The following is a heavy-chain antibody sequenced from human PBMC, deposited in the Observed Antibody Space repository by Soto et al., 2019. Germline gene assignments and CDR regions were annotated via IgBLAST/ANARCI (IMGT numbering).Heavy chain of an antibody. CDR2: IIPIFGTA. D-gene: IGHD3-3*01. Sequence: SVKVSCKASGGTFSSYAISWVRQAPGQGREWMGGIIPIFGTANYAQKFQGRVTITADESTSTAYMELSSLRSEDTAVYYCARAITDFWSGQSPPYYYYYGMDVWGQGTTVTVSS. CDR3: ARAITDFWSGQSPPYYYYYGMDV. J-gene: IGHJ6*02. V-gene: IGHV1-69*13. CDR1: GGTFSSYA.